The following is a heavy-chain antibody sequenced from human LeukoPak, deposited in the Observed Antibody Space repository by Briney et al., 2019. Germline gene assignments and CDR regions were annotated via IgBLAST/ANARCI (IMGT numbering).Heavy chain of an antibody. V-gene: IGHV3-30*03. J-gene: IGHJ6*02. D-gene: IGHD3-3*01. Sequence: GGSLRLSCAASGFTFSSYSMNWVRQAPGKGLEWVAVISYDGSNKYYADSVKGRFTISRDNSKNTLYLQMNSLRAEDTAVYYCARGDVLRFLEWFHYGMDVWGQGTTVTVSS. CDR2: ISYDGSNK. CDR3: ARGDVLRFLEWFHYGMDV. CDR1: GFTFSSYS.